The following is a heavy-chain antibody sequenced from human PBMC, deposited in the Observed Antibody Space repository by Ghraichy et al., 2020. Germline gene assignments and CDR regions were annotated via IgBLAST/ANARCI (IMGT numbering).Heavy chain of an antibody. Sequence: SETLSLTCAVSGDSISNDYYWGWIRQPPGKGLEWIGSIHSSGSTYYNPPLKSRATISLDTSKNHFSLRLSSVTAADTAVYYCATPISSWPYVAFDFWGQGTKVTVSS. V-gene: IGHV4-38-2*01. CDR3: ATPISSWPYVAFDF. D-gene: IGHD6-13*01. CDR1: GDSISNDYY. J-gene: IGHJ3*01. CDR2: IHSSGST.